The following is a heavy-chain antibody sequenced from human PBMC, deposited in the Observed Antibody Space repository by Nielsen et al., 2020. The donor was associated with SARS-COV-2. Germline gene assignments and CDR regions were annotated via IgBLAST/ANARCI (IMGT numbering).Heavy chain of an antibody. D-gene: IGHD3-9*01. J-gene: IGHJ4*02. Sequence: ASVKVSCKASGYTFTSYYMHWVRQAPGQGLEWMGIINPSGGSTSYAQKFQGRVTMTRDTSTSTVYMEPSSLRSEDTAVYYCAREGILTGPDYWGQGTLVTVSS. CDR2: INPSGGST. V-gene: IGHV1-46*01. CDR3: AREGILTGPDY. CDR1: GYTFTSYY.